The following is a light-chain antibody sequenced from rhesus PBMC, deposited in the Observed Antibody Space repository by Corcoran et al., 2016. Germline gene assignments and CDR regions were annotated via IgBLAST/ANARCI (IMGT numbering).Light chain of an antibody. CDR2: KAS. CDR1: QGISSW. CDR3: QQYGIRPWT. J-gene: IGKJ1*01. V-gene: IGKV1-22*01. Sequence: DIQMTQSPSSLSASVGDTVTITCRASQGISSWLAWYQQKQGKAPKLLIYKASSLQSGVPSRFSGSGSGTDCTLTISSLQAEDFATYYCQQYGIRPWTFGQGTKVEIK.